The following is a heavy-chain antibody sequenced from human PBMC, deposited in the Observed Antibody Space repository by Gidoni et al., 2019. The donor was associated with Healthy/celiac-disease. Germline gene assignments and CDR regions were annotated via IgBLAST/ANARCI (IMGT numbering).Heavy chain of an antibody. J-gene: IGHJ4*02. Sequence: QVQLVQSGAAVKKPGSSVKVSCKASGGTFSSYAISWVRQAPGQGLEWMGGIIPIFGTANYAQKFQGRVTITADESTSTAYMELSSLRSEDTAVYYCARGLAVAGIGGFDYFDYWGQGTLVTVSS. CDR1: GGTFSSYA. CDR2: IIPIFGTA. D-gene: IGHD6-19*01. CDR3: ARGLAVAGIGGFDYFDY. V-gene: IGHV1-69*01.